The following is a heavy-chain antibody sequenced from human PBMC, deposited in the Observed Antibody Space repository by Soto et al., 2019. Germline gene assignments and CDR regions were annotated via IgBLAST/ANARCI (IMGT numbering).Heavy chain of an antibody. CDR3: ARARQYYDCESDP. CDR2: IYYSGST. Sequence: SETLSLTCTVSGGSISSYYWSWIRQPPGKGLEWIGYIYYSGSTNYNPSLKSRVTISVDTSKNQFSLKLSSVTAADTAVYYCARARQYYDCESDPWGQGTLVTVSS. V-gene: IGHV4-59*08. CDR1: GGSISSYY. D-gene: IGHD3-22*01. J-gene: IGHJ5*02.